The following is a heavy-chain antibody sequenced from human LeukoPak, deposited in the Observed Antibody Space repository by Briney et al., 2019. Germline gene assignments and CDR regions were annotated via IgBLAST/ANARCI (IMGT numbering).Heavy chain of an antibody. CDR3: ARDLPRTSGP. CDR1: KFTFSTYT. J-gene: IGHJ5*02. CDR2: ISHDGSKK. V-gene: IGHV3-30*04. Sequence: GGSLRLSCAASKFTFSTYTLHWVRQAPGKGLKWVAVISHDGSKKYYADSVKGRFTVSRDNAKNTLYLQMNSLRAEDTAVYYCARDLPRTSGPWGQGTLVTVSS. D-gene: IGHD3-10*01.